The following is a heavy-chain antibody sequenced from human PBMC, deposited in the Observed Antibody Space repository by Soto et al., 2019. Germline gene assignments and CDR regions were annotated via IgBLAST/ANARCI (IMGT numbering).Heavy chain of an antibody. CDR3: ASKWDSSPVPGGDGV. V-gene: IGHV3-53*02. CDR1: GFSVGSYY. J-gene: IGHJ4*01. D-gene: IGHD2-8*01. Sequence: EVQLVETGGGLIQTGGSLRLSCAASGFSVGSYYMTWVRQSPGKGLEWVSLINSSGDTDYPGSVKGRFSISRDHFKNTLDLQMDNLSAEDRAVYPCASKWDSSPVPGGDGVCGRGTRVTVCS. CDR2: INSSGDT.